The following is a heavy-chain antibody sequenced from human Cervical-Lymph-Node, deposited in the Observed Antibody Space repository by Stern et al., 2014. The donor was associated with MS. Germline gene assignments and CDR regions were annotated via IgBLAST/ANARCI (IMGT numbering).Heavy chain of an antibody. CDR1: GWSFSGYF. V-gene: IGHV4-34*01. J-gene: IGHJ4*02. Sequence: QVQLQQWGAGLLKPSETLSLTCAVYGWSFSGYFWTWFRQSPGKGLEWIGEVNHSGSTNYNPSLKSRVTISIDTSRNQFSLKLTSVNAADTAVYYCARLLVRGYLDYWGQGTLVAVSS. D-gene: IGHD3-10*01. CDR2: VNHSGST. CDR3: ARLLVRGYLDY.